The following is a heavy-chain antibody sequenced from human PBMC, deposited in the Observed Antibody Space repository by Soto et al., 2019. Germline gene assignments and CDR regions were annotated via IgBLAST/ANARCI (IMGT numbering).Heavy chain of an antibody. Sequence: QVQLQESGPGLVKPSQTLSLTCTVSGGSISSGDYYWSWIRQPPGKGLEWIGYIYYSGSTSYNPSLRGRLTLSVDTSKNQFSLKLSSVTAADTAVYCCARLGPTTVPTSYFTGNYNGMDVWGQGTTVAVSS. CDR2: IYYSGST. D-gene: IGHD4-17*01. CDR1: GGSISSGDYY. V-gene: IGHV4-30-4*01. J-gene: IGHJ6*02. CDR3: ARLGPTTVPTSYFTGNYNGMDV.